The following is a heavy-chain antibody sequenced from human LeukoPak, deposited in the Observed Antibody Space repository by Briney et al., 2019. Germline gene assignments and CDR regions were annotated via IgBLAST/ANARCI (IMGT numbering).Heavy chain of an antibody. CDR3: ARDPVAGYYFDY. CDR2: IYSGGST. V-gene: IGHV3-66*01. CDR1: GFTFSDYW. Sequence: GGSLRFSCAASGFTFSDYWMSWVRQPPGKGLEWVSVIYSGGSTYYADSVKGRFTISRDNSKNTLYLQMNSLRAEDTAVYYCARDPVAGYYFDYWGQGTLVTVSS. J-gene: IGHJ4*02. D-gene: IGHD6-19*01.